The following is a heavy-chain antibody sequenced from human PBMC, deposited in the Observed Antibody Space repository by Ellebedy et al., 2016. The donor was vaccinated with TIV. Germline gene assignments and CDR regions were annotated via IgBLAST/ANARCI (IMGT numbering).Heavy chain of an antibody. J-gene: IGHJ5*02. CDR3: ARRMAASGKTRGRWFDP. CDR2: INHGGST. Sequence: SETLSLTCAVYGGSFSDYYWSWIRQPPGKGLEWIGEINHGGSTNYNPSLKSRVTISVDTSKNQFSLNLNSVTAADTAVYYCARRMAASGKTRGRWFDPWGQGTLVTVSS. V-gene: IGHV4-34*01. CDR1: GGSFSDYY. D-gene: IGHD6-13*01.